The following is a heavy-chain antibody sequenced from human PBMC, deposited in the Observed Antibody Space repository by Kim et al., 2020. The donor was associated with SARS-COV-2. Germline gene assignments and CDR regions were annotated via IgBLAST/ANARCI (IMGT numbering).Heavy chain of an antibody. CDR3: AREIPDFHGSGSFAY. D-gene: IGHD3-10*01. Sequence: GGSLRLSCAASGFTFNTFTMNWVRQAPGKGLEWVSSISYDGSNTYYADSVKGRFTISRDNSNNTVSLLMNALRGDDTAVYFCAREIPDFHGSGSFAYWG. V-gene: IGHV3-30-3*01. J-gene: IGHJ4*01. CDR1: GFTFNTFT. CDR2: ISYDGSNT.